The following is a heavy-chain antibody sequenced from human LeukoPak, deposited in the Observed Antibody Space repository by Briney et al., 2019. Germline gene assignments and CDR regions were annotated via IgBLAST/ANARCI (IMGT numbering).Heavy chain of an antibody. D-gene: IGHD1-26*01. J-gene: IGHJ2*01. V-gene: IGHV4-39*01. Sequence: SETLSLTCTVSGGSISSSSYYWGWIRQPPGKGLEWIGSIYYSGSTYHNPSLKSRVTISVDTSKHQFSLKLSSVTAAHTPVYYCARHIIVGATDWYFDLWGRGTLVTVSS. CDR3: ARHIIVGATDWYFDL. CDR2: IYYSGST. CDR1: GGSISSSSYY.